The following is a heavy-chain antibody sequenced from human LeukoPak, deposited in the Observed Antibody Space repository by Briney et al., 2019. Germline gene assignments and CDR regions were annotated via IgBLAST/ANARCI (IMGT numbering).Heavy chain of an antibody. V-gene: IGHV1-24*01. CDR1: GYTLTELS. J-gene: IGHJ4*02. CDR2: FDPEDGET. Sequence: RWASVKVSCKVSGYTLTELSMHWVRQAPGKGLEWMGGFDPEDGETIYAQKFQGRVTVTRDTSTSTVHMELSGLRSEDTAVYYCARDQEGFDYWGQGTLVTVSS. CDR3: ARDQEGFDY.